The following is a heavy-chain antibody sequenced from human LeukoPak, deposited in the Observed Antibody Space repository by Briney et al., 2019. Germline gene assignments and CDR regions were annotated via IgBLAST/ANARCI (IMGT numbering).Heavy chain of an antibody. CDR3: ASAYDSSGYDPYAFDI. J-gene: IGHJ3*02. CDR1: GGSIITYY. D-gene: IGHD3-22*01. Sequence: SETLSLTCTVSGGSIITYYWSWIRQPPGKGLEWIGYIYYSGSTNYNPSLKSRVTISVDTSKNQFSLKLSSVTAADTAVYYCASAYDSSGYDPYAFDIWGQGTMVTVSS. V-gene: IGHV4-59*01. CDR2: IYYSGST.